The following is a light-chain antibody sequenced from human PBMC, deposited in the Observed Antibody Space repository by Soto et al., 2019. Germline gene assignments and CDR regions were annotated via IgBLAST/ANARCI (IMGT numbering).Light chain of an antibody. Sequence: EIVMTQSPATLSVSPGERATLSCRASQGVSGNLAWYQQKPGQAPRLLIYGASTRATGVPARFSGSASGTEFTLTISSLQSEDFAVYYCQHYNNWLSLTFGGGTKVEIK. J-gene: IGKJ4*01. V-gene: IGKV3-15*01. CDR2: GAS. CDR1: QGVSGN. CDR3: QHYNNWLSLT.